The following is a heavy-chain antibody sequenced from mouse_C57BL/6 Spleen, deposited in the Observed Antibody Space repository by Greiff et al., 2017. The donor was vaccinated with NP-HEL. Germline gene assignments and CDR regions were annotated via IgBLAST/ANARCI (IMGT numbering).Heavy chain of an antibody. V-gene: IGHV7-3*01. CDR1: GFTFTDYY. CDR3: ARDMEIYYGNRYAMDY. CDR2: IRNKANGYTT. Sequence: EVMLVESGGGLVQPGGSLSLSCAASGFTFTDYYMSWVRQPPGTALEWLGFIRNKANGYTTEYSASVQGRFTISRDNSQSILYLQMNALRADDSATYYCARDMEIYYGNRYAMDYWGQGTSVTVSS. D-gene: IGHD2-1*01. J-gene: IGHJ4*01.